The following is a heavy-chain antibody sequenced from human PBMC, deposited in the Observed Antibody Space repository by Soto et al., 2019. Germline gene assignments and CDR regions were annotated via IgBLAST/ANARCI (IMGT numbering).Heavy chain of an antibody. D-gene: IGHD6-13*01. CDR1: GGTFSSYA. CDR3: ARDAPFSSSSIYSSSRNWFDP. CDR2: IIPIFGTA. V-gene: IGHV1-69*01. Sequence: VKVSCKASGGTFSSYAISWVRQAPGQGLEWMGGIIPIFGTANYAQKFQGRVTITADESTSTAYMELSSLRSEDTAVYYCARDAPFSSSSIYSSSRNWFDPWGQGTLVTVSS. J-gene: IGHJ5*02.